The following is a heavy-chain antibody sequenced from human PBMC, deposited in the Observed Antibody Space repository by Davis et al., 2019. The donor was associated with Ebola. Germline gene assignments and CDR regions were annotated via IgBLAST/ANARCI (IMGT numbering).Heavy chain of an antibody. CDR1: GFTFSSYG. V-gene: IGHV3-33*01. CDR3: ARDPLTTGDQGSDY. Sequence: PGGSLRLSCAASGFTFSSYGMHWVRQAPGKGLEWVAVIWYDGSNKYYADSVKGRFTISRDNSKNTLYLQMNSLRAEDTAVYYCARDPLTTGDQGSDYWGQGTLVTVSS. D-gene: IGHD1-1*01. CDR2: IWYDGSNK. J-gene: IGHJ4*02.